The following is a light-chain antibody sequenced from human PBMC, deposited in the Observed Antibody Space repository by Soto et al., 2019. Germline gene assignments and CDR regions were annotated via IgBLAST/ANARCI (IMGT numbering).Light chain of an antibody. Sequence: EIVLTQSPGTLSFSPGERATLSCRASQSVSSSYLAWYQQKPGQAPRLLIYGASSRATGIPDRFSGSGSGTDFTLTISRLEPEDFAVYYCQQYGSSPTCGGGTKVEIK. CDR3: QQYGSSPT. V-gene: IGKV3-20*01. CDR1: QSVSSSY. CDR2: GAS. J-gene: IGKJ4*01.